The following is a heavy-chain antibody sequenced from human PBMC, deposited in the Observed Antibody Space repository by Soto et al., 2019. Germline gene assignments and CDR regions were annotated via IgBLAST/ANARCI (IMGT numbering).Heavy chain of an antibody. CDR3: ATAYHYDFWSGYYTY. CDR2: FDPEDGET. V-gene: IGHV1-24*01. Sequence: GAPVKVSCKVAGYTLTELSMHWVRQAPGKGLEWMGGFDPEDGETIYAQKFQGRVTMTEDTSTDTAYMELSSLRSEDTAVYYCATAYHYDFWSGYYTYWGQGTLVTVSS. D-gene: IGHD3-3*01. J-gene: IGHJ4*02. CDR1: GYTLTELS.